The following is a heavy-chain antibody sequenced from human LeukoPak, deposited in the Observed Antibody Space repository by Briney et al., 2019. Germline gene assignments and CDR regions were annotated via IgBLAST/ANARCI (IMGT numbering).Heavy chain of an antibody. CDR1: GYNFTNFW. Sequence: GESLKISCKASGYNFTNFWSGWVRQMSGKGLEWMGIIYPGVSATNYRPSFQGQVTISADKSITTAYLQWSRLKAADSAIYYFAGRYTGDFSGDWYYDLWGRSTVVTVSS. CDR3: AGRYTGDFSGDWYYDL. J-gene: IGHJ2*01. D-gene: IGHD1-26*01. V-gene: IGHV5-51*01. CDR2: IYPGVSAT.